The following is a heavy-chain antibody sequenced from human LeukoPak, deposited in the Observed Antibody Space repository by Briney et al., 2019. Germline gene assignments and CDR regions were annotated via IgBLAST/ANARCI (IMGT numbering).Heavy chain of an antibody. V-gene: IGHV3-30*03. D-gene: IGHD1-26*01. Sequence: QSGGSLRLSCAVSGFRFNSYHMHWVRQAPNKGLEWVALAPYDRNSTYHADSVNGRFTISRDNSKDTLFLHMDSLRVDDTALYYCARRSLGASGLDHWGQGVLVTVS. J-gene: IGHJ4*02. CDR2: APYDRNST. CDR3: ARRSLGASGLDH. CDR1: GFRFNSYH.